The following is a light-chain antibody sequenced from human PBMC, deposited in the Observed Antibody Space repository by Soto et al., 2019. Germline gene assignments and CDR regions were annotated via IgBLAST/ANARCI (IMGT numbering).Light chain of an antibody. CDR1: QSVLYSSTGRNY. J-gene: IGKJ5*01. CDR3: QQHHSTPLT. Sequence: DIVMTQSPDSLALSLGDRATINCKSSQSVLYSSTGRNYLVWYQQKAGQPPKLLIYWASTRESGVPDRFSGSGSGTDFTLTISNLQAEDVAVYYCQQHHSTPLTFGQGTRLEIK. CDR2: WAS. V-gene: IGKV4-1*01.